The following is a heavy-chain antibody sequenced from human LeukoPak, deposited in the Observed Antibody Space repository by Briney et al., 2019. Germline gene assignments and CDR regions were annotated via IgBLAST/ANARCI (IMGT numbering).Heavy chain of an antibody. V-gene: IGHV3-48*02. CDR1: GFTFSSYN. CDR3: ARKYSGSGNYFFDY. D-gene: IGHD3-10*01. CDR2: ISTSGNTI. Sequence: GGSLRLSCAASGFTFSSYNMNWVRQAPGKGLEWVSFISTSGNTIYYVDSVKGRFTISRDNAKNSLYLQMNSLRDEDTAVYYCARKYSGSGNYFFDYWGQGTLVTVSS. J-gene: IGHJ4*02.